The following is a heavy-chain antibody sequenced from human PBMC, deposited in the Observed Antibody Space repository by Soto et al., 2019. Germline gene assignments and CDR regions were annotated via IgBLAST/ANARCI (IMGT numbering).Heavy chain of an antibody. J-gene: IGHJ6*02. CDR2: ISAYNGNT. Sequence: GASVKVSCKASGYTFTSYGISWVRQAPGQGLEWMGWISAYNGNTNYAQKLQGRVTMTTDTSTSTAYMELRSLRSDDTAVYYCARDSSGYDSYYYYYGMDVWGQGTTVTVSS. CDR1: GYTFTSYG. D-gene: IGHD5-12*01. CDR3: ARDSSGYDSYYYYYGMDV. V-gene: IGHV1-18*01.